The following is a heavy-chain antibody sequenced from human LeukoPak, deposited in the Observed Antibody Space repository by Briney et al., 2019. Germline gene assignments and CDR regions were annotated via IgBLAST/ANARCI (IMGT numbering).Heavy chain of an antibody. CDR1: GFTFGDYA. Sequence: PGGSLRLSCTASGFTFGDYAMSWVRQAPGKGLEWVGFIRSKAYGGTTEYAASVKGRFTISRDDSKSIAYLQMNSLNTEDTAVYYCTRDFPPLGIDYWGQGTLVTVSS. J-gene: IGHJ4*02. D-gene: IGHD7-27*01. CDR2: IRSKAYGGTT. CDR3: TRDFPPLGIDY. V-gene: IGHV3-49*04.